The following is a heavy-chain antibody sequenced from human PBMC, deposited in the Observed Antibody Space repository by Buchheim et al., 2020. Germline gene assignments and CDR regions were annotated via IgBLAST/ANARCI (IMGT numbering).Heavy chain of an antibody. CDR2: MNPNSGNT. CDR1: GGTFSSYA. Sequence: QVQLVQSGAEVKKPGSSVKVSCKASGGTFSSYAISWVRQAPGQGLEWMGWMNPNSGNTGYAQKFQGRVTMTRNTSISTAYMELSSLRSEDTAVYYCASGSVLYYGMDVWGQGTT. V-gene: IGHV1-8*02. J-gene: IGHJ6*02. CDR3: ASGSVLYYGMDV.